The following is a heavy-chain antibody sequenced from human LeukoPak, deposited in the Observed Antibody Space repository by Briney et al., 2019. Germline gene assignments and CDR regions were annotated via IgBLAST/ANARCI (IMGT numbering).Heavy chain of an antibody. D-gene: IGHD3-10*01. J-gene: IGHJ4*02. V-gene: IGHV3-74*01. Sequence: PGGSLRPSCAASGFTFSTYWMHWVRRAPGKGLVWVSRISTDGSVTSYADSVKGRFTISRDNAKNTMYLQMNSLRAEDTAVYYCARIGGSGSYSGHYFDHWGQGTLVTVSS. CDR3: ARIGGSGSYSGHYFDH. CDR1: GFTFSTYW. CDR2: ISTDGSVT.